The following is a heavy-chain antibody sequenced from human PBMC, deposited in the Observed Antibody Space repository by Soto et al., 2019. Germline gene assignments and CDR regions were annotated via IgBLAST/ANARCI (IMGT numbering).Heavy chain of an antibody. D-gene: IGHD6-19*01. CDR3: ALMADHYYYYGMDV. V-gene: IGHV4-34*01. Sequence: SETLSLTCAVYGGSFSCYYWSWIRQPPGKGLEWIGEINHSGSTNYNPSLKSRVTISVDTSKNQFSLKLSSVTAADTAVYYCALMADHYYYYGMDVWGQGTTVTVSS. CDR1: GGSFSCYY. CDR2: INHSGST. J-gene: IGHJ6*02.